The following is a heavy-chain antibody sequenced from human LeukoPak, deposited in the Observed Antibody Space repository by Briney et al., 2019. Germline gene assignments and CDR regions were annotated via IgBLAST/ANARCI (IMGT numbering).Heavy chain of an antibody. Sequence: GGSLRLSCAASGFTFSSHSMNWVRQAPGKGLEWVSYISSSSSTIYYADSVKGRFTISRDNAKNSLYLQMNSLRAEDTAVYYCARDLYVDIVATIPDAFDIWGQGTMVTVSS. V-gene: IGHV3-48*01. D-gene: IGHD5-12*01. J-gene: IGHJ3*02. CDR3: ARDLYVDIVATIPDAFDI. CDR1: GFTFSSHS. CDR2: ISSSSSTI.